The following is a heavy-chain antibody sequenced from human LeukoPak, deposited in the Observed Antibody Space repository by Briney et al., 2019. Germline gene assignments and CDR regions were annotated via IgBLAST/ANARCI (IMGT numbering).Heavy chain of an antibody. J-gene: IGHJ6*03. V-gene: IGHV4-59*08. Sequence: KSSETLSLTCTVSGGSISSYYWSWIRQPPGKGLEWIGSIYHSGSTYYNPSLKSRVTISVDKSKNQFSLKLSSVTAADTAVYYCARLSAKVDIVVVPAVYYYYMDVWGKGTTVTVSS. D-gene: IGHD2-2*03. CDR2: IYHSGST. CDR1: GGSISSYY. CDR3: ARLSAKVDIVVVPAVYYYYMDV.